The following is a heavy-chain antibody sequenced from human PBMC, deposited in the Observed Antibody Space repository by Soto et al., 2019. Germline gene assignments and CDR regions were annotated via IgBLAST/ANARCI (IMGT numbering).Heavy chain of an antibody. CDR2: IYYSGST. J-gene: IGHJ4*02. CDR1: GGSSGGGDGY. CDR3: ARLVYDSSGYRPG. V-gene: IGHV4-39*01. D-gene: IGHD3-22*01. Sequence: SQMLCHTCRVSGGSSGGGDGYRSWIRQPPGKGLEWIGSIYYSGSTYYNPSLKSRVTISVDTSKNQFSLKLSSVTAADTAVYYCARLVYDSSGYRPGWGQGTLVTVSS.